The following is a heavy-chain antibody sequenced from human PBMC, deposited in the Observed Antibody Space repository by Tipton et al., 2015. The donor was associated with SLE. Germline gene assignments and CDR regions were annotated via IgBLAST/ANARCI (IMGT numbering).Heavy chain of an antibody. V-gene: IGHV4-34*01. CDR2: ISHSRTT. CDR3: ARGVAGYFYYCYLDV. J-gene: IGHJ6*03. Sequence: TLSLTCAVSGGSFNGYSWSWVRQSSGKGLEWIGEISHSRTTNYNPSLKSRVSMSLDTSTNQFSLRLSSVTAADTAVYYCARGVAGYFYYCYLDVWGKGTTVTIPS. CDR1: GGSFNGYS.